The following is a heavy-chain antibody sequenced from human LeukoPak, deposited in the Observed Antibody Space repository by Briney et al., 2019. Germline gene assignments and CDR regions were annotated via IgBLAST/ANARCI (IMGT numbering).Heavy chain of an antibody. J-gene: IGHJ4*02. CDR3: ARDEITTEENDFDY. V-gene: IGHV1-46*01. CDR2: INPSDGWT. Sequence: ASVKVSCKASGYSFITYYIHWVRQAPGQGLDWVAIINPSDGWTKYAQRFQGRVTLTRDTSTSTVYMELGSLTSEDTAVYYCARDEITTEENDFDYWGQGTLVTVSS. CDR1: GYSFITYY. D-gene: IGHD1-1*01.